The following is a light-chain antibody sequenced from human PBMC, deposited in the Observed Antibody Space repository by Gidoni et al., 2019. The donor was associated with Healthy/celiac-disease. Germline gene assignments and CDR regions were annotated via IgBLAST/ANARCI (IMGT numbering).Light chain of an antibody. CDR3: QQLNSYRYT. CDR2: AAS. V-gene: IGKV1-9*01. J-gene: IGKJ2*01. Sequence: DIQLTQSPSFLSASVGDRVTITCRASQGISSYLAWYQQKLGKAPKLLIYAASTLQSGVPSRFSGSGSGTEFTLTISSLQPEDFATYYCQQLNSYRYTFGQGTKLEIK. CDR1: QGISSY.